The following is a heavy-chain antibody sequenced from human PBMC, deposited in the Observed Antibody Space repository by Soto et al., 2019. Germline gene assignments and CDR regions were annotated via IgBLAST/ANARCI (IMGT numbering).Heavy chain of an antibody. CDR1: GGSITSGGYY. CDR2: IYNSGST. V-gene: IGHV4-31*03. J-gene: IGHJ4*02. CDR3: ARSSGDYGDYYFDY. Sequence: QAQLQESGPGLVKPSQTLSLTCTVSGGSITSGGYYWSWIRQHPGKGLEWIGYIYNSGSTYYNPSLQSRVTISLDTSKIQFSLNLSSVTAADTAVYYCARSSGDYGDYYFDYWGQGTLVTVSS. D-gene: IGHD4-17*01.